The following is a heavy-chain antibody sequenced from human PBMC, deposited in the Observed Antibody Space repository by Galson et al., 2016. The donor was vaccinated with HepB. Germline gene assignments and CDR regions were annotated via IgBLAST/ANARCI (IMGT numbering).Heavy chain of an antibody. J-gene: IGHJ1*01. CDR2: INPIFGTA. V-gene: IGHV1-69*13. CDR1: GGTFSSHA. CDR3: AKKDYGGGNFLYFHY. Sequence: SVKVSCKASGGTFSSHAINWVRQAPGQGLEWMGGINPIFGTANYDQTFQGRVTITADESTSTAYMELSSLRTEDTAVYYCAKKDYGGGNFLYFHYWGQGTLVTVSS. D-gene: IGHD4-23*01.